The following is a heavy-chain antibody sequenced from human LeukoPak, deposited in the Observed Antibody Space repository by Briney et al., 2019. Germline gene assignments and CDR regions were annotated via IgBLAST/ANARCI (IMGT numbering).Heavy chain of an antibody. CDR3: ARPSGSSWYPAFDM. CDR1: GFTFSIYS. D-gene: IGHD6-13*01. Sequence: PGGSLRLSCAASGFTFSIYSMNWVSQAPGKGLEWVSYISRSSDTTWYADSVKGRFTISRDNAKNSLFLQMNSLRAEDAAMYYCARPSGSSWYPAFDMWGQGTMVTVSS. V-gene: IGHV3-48*04. CDR2: ISRSSDTT. J-gene: IGHJ3*02.